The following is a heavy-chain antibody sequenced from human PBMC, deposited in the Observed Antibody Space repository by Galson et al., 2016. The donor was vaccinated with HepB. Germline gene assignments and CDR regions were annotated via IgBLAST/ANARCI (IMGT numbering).Heavy chain of an antibody. CDR2: IIPIIGVA. D-gene: IGHD6-6*01. Sequence: SCKASGGTFSSYSISWVRQAPGQGLEWMGRIIPIIGVANYAQKFQGRVTITADKSTSTAYMELSSLRSEDTAVDYCAPTPASMDYFDYWGQGTLVTVSS. J-gene: IGHJ4*02. CDR1: GGTFSSYS. CDR3: APTPASMDYFDY. V-gene: IGHV1-69*02.